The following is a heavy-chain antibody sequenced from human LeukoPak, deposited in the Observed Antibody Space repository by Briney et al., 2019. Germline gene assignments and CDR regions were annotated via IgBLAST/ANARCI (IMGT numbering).Heavy chain of an antibody. V-gene: IGHV4-59*01. J-gene: IGHJ4*02. D-gene: IGHD6-13*01. Sequence: SETLFLTCTVSGGSISSYYWSWIRQPPGKGLEWIGYIYYSGSTNYNPSLKSRVTISVDTSKNQFSLKLSSVTAADTAVYYCASSVIAAFDYWGQGTLVTVSS. CDR3: ASSVIAAFDY. CDR1: GGSISSYY. CDR2: IYYSGST.